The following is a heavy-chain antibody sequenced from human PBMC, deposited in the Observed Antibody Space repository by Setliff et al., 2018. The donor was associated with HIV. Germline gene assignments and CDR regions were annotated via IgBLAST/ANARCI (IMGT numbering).Heavy chain of an antibody. J-gene: IGHJ4*02. V-gene: IGHV4-39*07. Sequence: TLSLTCTVSGGSISSRGYYWGWIRQPPGKELEWIGSIYYSGSTYYNPSLKSRVTISVDMSNNQFSLKVTSVTAADTAVYYCMRGRSITIFGVAYFDFWGQGTQVTVSS. CDR1: GGSISSRGYY. CDR2: IYYSGST. D-gene: IGHD3-3*01. CDR3: MRGRSITIFGVAYFDF.